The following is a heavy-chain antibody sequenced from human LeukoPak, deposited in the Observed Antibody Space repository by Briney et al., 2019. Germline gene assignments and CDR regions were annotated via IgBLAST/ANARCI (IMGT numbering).Heavy chain of an antibody. J-gene: IGHJ4*02. V-gene: IGHV3-23*01. Sequence: GGSLRLSCAASGFTFSSYAMSRVRQAPGKGLEWVSAISGSGGSTYYTDSVKGRFTISRDNSKNTLYLQMNSLRAEDTAVYYCARDPTSSVADYWGQGTLVTVSS. D-gene: IGHD2-2*01. CDR2: ISGSGGST. CDR1: GFTFSSYA. CDR3: ARDPTSSVADY.